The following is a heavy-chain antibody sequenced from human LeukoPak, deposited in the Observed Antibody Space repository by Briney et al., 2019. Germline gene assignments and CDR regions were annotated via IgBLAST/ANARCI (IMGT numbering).Heavy chain of an antibody. CDR1: GGSISSSTYY. Sequence: RPSETLSLACTVSGGSISSSTYYWGWIRQTPGKGLEWFGSIYYSGNTYYDPSLKSRVTISVDTSKNQFSLKLSSVTAADTAVYYCARDHYYDPIDYWGQGTLVTVSS. D-gene: IGHD3-22*01. CDR2: IYYSGNT. CDR3: ARDHYYDPIDY. J-gene: IGHJ4*02. V-gene: IGHV4-39*07.